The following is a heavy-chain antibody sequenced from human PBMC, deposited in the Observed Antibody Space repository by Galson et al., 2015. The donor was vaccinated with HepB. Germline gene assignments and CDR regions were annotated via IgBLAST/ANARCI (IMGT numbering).Heavy chain of an antibody. CDR2: ISSSSSTI. CDR1: GFTFSSYS. D-gene: IGHD3-22*01. J-gene: IGHJ4*02. V-gene: IGHV3-48*02. CDR3: ASSRSGYYYDSSGSEFDY. Sequence: SLRLSCAASGFTFSSYSMNWVRQAPGKGLEWVSYISSSSSTIYYADSVKGRFTISRDNAKNSLYLQMNSLRDEDTAVYYCASSRSGYYYDSSGSEFDYWGQGTLVTVSS.